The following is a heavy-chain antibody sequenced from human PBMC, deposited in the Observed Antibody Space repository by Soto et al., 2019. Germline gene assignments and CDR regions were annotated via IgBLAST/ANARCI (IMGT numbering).Heavy chain of an antibody. D-gene: IGHD3-10*01. J-gene: IGHJ6*03. V-gene: IGHV3-33*01. CDR1: EFTFSRHG. CDR3: ARERTFGDNKHNYMHV. Sequence: QVQLVESGGGVVQPGRSLRLSCAASEFTFSRHGMHWVRQAPGKGLQWVGVIWSDGSNEVYADSVKGRFIISRDNCKNILYLQMHSLRAEDTAVYYCARERTFGDNKHNYMHVWGTGITVTVSS. CDR2: IWSDGSNE.